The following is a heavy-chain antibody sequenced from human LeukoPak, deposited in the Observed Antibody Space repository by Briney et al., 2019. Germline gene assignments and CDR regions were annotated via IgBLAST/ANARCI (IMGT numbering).Heavy chain of an antibody. Sequence: ASVKVSCNASGYTFTTYAIHWVRQAPGQRLEWLGWINTGNGDTRYSQTFQGRVTITRDTSASTAYMELSSLRPEDTAMYYCARDMGSGSLHYWGQGTLVTVSS. D-gene: IGHD1-26*01. CDR2: INTGNGDT. CDR1: GYTFTTYA. V-gene: IGHV1-3*04. CDR3: ARDMGSGSLHY. J-gene: IGHJ4*02.